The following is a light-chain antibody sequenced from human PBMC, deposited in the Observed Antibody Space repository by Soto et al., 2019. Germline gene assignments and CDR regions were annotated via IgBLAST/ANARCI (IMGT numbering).Light chain of an antibody. J-gene: IGKJ3*01. CDR2: AAS. CDR1: QTISKS. CDR3: QQTYTVSRIT. V-gene: IGKV1-39*01. Sequence: DIQMTQSPSSLSASVGDRVSITCRASQTISKSLNWYQQRPGQAPKVLIFAASNLQSGVPARFSGSGSGTDFTLTISSLQPEDVATYYCQQTYTVSRITFGPGTKVDLQ.